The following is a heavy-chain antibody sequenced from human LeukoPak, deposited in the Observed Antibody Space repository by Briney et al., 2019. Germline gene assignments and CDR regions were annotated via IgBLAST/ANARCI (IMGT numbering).Heavy chain of an antibody. V-gene: IGHV3-66*01. CDR1: GVTVSSNY. CDR2: MYSGGST. D-gene: IGHD2-2*01. Sequence: PGGCLRLSCAASGVTVSSNYISWVRQAPGKGLEWGSVMYSGGSTYYADSVNGRFTISRDNSKNTLYLQLNSLRAADTAVYYCARAMGYCSSTSCYGAGAVRFYMDVWGKGTTVTVSS. CDR3: ARAMGYCSSTSCYGAGAVRFYMDV. J-gene: IGHJ6*03.